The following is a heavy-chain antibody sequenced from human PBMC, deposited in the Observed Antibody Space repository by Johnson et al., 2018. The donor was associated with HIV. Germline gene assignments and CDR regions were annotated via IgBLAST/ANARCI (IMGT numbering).Heavy chain of an antibody. CDR3: ARGRPRWEPLWGGAFDF. CDR1: GVTVSSNY. V-gene: IGHV3-66*01. J-gene: IGHJ3*01. CDR2: LFSGGTT. Sequence: VQLVESGGGLVQPGGSLRLSCAASGVTVSSNYMTWVRQAPGKGLEWVSVLFSGGTTYYADSVKGRFTIPRDSSKNTRYLQMSSLRAEDTAVYYCARGRPRWEPLWGGAFDFWGQGTMVTVSS. D-gene: IGHD1-26*01.